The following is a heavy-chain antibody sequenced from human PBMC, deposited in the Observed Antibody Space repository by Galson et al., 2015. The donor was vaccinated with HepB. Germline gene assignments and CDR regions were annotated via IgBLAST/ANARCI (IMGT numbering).Heavy chain of an antibody. J-gene: IGHJ5*02. Sequence: SLRLSCAASGFTFDDYTMHWVRQAPGKGLEWVSLISWDGGSTYYADSVKGRFTISRDNSKNSLYLQMNSLRTEDTALYYWAKDRYGSGSYTSGFDPWGQGTLVTVSS. CDR2: ISWDGGST. V-gene: IGHV3-43*01. CDR1: GFTFDDYT. D-gene: IGHD3-10*01. CDR3: AKDRYGSGSYTSGFDP.